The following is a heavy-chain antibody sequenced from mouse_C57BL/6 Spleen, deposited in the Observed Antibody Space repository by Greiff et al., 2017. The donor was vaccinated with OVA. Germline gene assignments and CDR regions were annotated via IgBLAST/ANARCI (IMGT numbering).Heavy chain of an antibody. V-gene: IGHV5-6*01. J-gene: IGHJ4*01. Sequence: EVKLMESGGDLVKPGGSLKLSCAASGFTFSSYGMSWVRQTPDKRLEWVATISSGGSYTYYPDSVKGRFTISRDNAKNTLYLQMSSLKSEDTARYYCARGDDEDYYAMDYWGQGTSVTVSS. CDR2: ISSGGSYT. D-gene: IGHD2-3*01. CDR1: GFTFSSYG. CDR3: ARGDDEDYYAMDY.